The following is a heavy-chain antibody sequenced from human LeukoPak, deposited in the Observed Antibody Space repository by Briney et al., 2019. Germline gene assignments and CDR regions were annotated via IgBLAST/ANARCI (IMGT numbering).Heavy chain of an antibody. CDR3: ARNLAGVIVVPAFDI. Sequence: GGSLRLSCAASGFTFDDYAMHWVRQAPGKGLEWVSGISWNSGSIDYADSVKGRFTISRDNAKNSLYLQMNSLRAEDTAFYYCARNLAGVIVVPAFDIWGQGTMVTVSS. J-gene: IGHJ3*02. CDR2: ISWNSGSI. D-gene: IGHD3-22*01. V-gene: IGHV3-9*01. CDR1: GFTFDDYA.